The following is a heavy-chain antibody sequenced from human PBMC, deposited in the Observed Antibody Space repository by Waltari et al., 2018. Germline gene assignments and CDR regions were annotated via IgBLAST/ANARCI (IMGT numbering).Heavy chain of an antibody. V-gene: IGHV3-64*01. CDR3: ARAQGLRYFDWLLYGLDY. D-gene: IGHD3-9*01. Sequence: EVQLVESGGGLVQPGGSLRLSCAASGFTFSSYAMHWVRQAPGKGLEYVSAISSNGGSTYYANSVKGRFTISRDNSKNTLYLQMGSLRAEDMAVYYCARAQGLRYFDWLLYGLDYWGQGTLVTVSS. CDR2: ISSNGGST. J-gene: IGHJ4*02. CDR1: GFTFSSYA.